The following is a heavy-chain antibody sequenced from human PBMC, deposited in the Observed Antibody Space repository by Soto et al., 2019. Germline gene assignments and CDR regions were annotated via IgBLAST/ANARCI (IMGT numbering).Heavy chain of an antibody. CDR3: AGEDIVVVVAATGYFDY. Sequence: PGGSLRLSCAASGFTFSSYAMHWVRQAPGKGLEWVAVISYDGSNKYYADSVKGRFTISRDNSKNTLYLQMNSLRAEDTAVYYCAGEDIVVVVAATGYFDYWGQGTLVTVSS. D-gene: IGHD2-15*01. CDR2: ISYDGSNK. V-gene: IGHV3-30-3*01. CDR1: GFTFSSYA. J-gene: IGHJ4*02.